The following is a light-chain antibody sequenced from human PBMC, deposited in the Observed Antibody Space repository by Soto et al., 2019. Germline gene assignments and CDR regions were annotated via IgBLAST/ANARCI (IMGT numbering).Light chain of an antibody. Sequence: QSVLTQPASVSGSPGQSITVSCTGSTTDIGTYNYVSWYQQLPGKAPKLIIFEVTNRPSGVSDRFSGSKSGNTASLTISGLQTEDEADYYCASFTTSRNRVLGSGTKVTVL. CDR3: ASFTTSRNRV. J-gene: IGLJ1*01. V-gene: IGLV2-14*01. CDR2: EVT. CDR1: TTDIGTYNY.